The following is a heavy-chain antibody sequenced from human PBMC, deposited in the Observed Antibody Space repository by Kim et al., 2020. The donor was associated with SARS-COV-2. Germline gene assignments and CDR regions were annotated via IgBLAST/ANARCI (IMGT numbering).Heavy chain of an antibody. CDR2: IYYSGST. V-gene: IGHV4-39*01. CDR3: ARQPHDSKQWLVLIMVNWFDP. CDR1: GGSISSSSYY. D-gene: IGHD6-19*01. J-gene: IGHJ5*02. Sequence: SETLSLTCTVSGGSISSSSYYWGWIRQPPGKGLEWIGSIYYSGSTYYNPSLKSRVTISVDTSKNQFSLKLSSVTAADTAVYYCARQPHDSKQWLVLIMVNWFDPWGQGTLVTVSS.